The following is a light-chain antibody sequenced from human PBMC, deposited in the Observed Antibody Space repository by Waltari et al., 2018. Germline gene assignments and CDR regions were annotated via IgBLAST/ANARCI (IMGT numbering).Light chain of an antibody. CDR3: QQYNSLWT. J-gene: IGKJ1*01. V-gene: IGKV1-5*03. Sequence: DIQMTQSPSTLSASVGDRVNITCRASQSISSWLAWYQQKPGKAPKLLIYKAPSLESGVPSRFSGSGSGTEFTLTISSLQPDDFATYYCQQYNSLWTFGQGTKVEIK. CDR2: KAP. CDR1: QSISSW.